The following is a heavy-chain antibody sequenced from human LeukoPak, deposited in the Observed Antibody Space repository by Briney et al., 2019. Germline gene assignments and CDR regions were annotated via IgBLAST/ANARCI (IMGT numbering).Heavy chain of an antibody. CDR3: ARYCTSTTCILRGFDY. CDR2: IYHTGSA. D-gene: IGHD2-2*01. V-gene: IGHV4-38-2*01. J-gene: IGHJ4*02. Sequence: SETLSLTCSVSGYSFTSGHYWGWIRQPPGKGLEWIANIYHTGSAHYNPSLRSRVTISVDTSKNQFSLKLSSVTAADTAVYYCARYCTSTTCILRGFDYWGQGTLVTVSS. CDR1: GYSFTSGHY.